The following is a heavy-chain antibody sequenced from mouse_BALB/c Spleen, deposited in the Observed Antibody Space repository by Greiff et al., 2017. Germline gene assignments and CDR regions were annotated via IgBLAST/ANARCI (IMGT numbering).Heavy chain of an antibody. Sequence: EVQLQQSGTVLARPGASVKMSCKASGYSFTSYWMHWVKQRPGQGLEWIGAIYPGNSDTSYNQKFKGKAKLTAVTSASTAYMELSSLTNEDSAVYYCTRGEVRRDYYAMDYWGQGTSVTVSS. V-gene: IGHV1-5*01. D-gene: IGHD2-14*01. J-gene: IGHJ4*01. CDR3: TRGEVRRDYYAMDY. CDR1: GYSFTSYW. CDR2: IYPGNSDT.